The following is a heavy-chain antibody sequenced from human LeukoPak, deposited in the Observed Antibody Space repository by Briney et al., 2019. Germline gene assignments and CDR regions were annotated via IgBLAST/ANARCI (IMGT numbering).Heavy chain of an antibody. V-gene: IGHV3-7*01. D-gene: IGHD6-13*01. CDR3: ARDRRAASAPDY. J-gene: IGHJ4*02. Sequence: GGSLRLSCAASGFNFSSHWMSWVRQAPGKGLEWVANIKKDGGEIFYADSVKGRFTIFRDNAKNALYLQMSSLRGGDTALYYCARDRRAASAPDYWGQGTLVTVSS. CDR2: IKKDGGEI. CDR1: GFNFSSHW.